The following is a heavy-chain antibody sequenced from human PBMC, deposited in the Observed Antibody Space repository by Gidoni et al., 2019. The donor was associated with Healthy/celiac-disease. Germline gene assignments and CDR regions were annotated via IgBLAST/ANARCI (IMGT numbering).Heavy chain of an antibody. CDR1: GFSLSPSGVG. V-gene: IGHV2-5*02. Sequence: QITLKESGPTLVKPTQTLTLTCTFSGFSLSPSGVGVGWIRQPPGKALEWLALIYWDDDKRYSPSLKSRLTITKDTSKNQVVLTMTNMDPVDTATYYCAHSVPLYSSSWYYFDYWGQGTLVTVSS. CDR2: IYWDDDK. D-gene: IGHD6-13*01. CDR3: AHSVPLYSSSWYYFDY. J-gene: IGHJ4*02.